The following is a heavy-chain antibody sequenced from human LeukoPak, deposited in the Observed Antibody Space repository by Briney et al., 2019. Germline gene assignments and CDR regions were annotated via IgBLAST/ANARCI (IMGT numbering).Heavy chain of an antibody. CDR3: AKPISGGLAVTADWFHP. D-gene: IGHD2-21*02. J-gene: IGHJ5*01. Sequence: GGSLRLSCAASGFAFSVYAMSWLRQPPGKGLEWVSTINANSGTTSSAASVRGRFTISRDNSKNALYLQLNTLRADDTATYYCAKPISGGLAVTADWFHPWGQGTLVVVSS. V-gene: IGHV3-23*01. CDR2: INANSGTT. CDR1: GFAFSVYA.